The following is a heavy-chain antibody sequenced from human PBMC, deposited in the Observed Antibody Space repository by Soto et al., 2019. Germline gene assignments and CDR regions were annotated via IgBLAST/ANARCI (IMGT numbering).Heavy chain of an antibody. CDR2: ISSSNRTI. V-gene: IGHV3-48*02. J-gene: IGHJ4*02. D-gene: IGHD3-22*01. Sequence: GGSLRLSCAASGFTFRSYSMNWVRQAPGKGLEWVSYISSSNRTINYADSVKGRFIISRDNAKNSLYLQMHSLRDEDTAVYYCARTRYDSSGYYLYYFDYWGQGTLVTVSS. CDR3: ARTRYDSSGYYLYYFDY. CDR1: GFTFRSYS.